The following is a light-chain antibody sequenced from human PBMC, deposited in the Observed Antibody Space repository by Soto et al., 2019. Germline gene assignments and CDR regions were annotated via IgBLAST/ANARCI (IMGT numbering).Light chain of an antibody. Sequence: EIVMTQSPATLSVSPGERATLSCRASQSVSSNLAWYQQKPGQAPRILIYSASTRATGIPARFSGNGSGTDFTLTISSLQSEEFAVYYCQQYNNWFTFGPGTKVDIK. CDR1: QSVSSN. CDR3: QQYNNWFT. V-gene: IGKV3-15*01. J-gene: IGKJ3*01. CDR2: SAS.